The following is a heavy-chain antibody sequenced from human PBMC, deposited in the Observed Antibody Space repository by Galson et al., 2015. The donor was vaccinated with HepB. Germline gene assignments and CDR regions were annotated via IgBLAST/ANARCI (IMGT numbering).Heavy chain of an antibody. J-gene: IGHJ3*02. CDR2: IIPIFGTA. V-gene: IGHV1-69*13. D-gene: IGHD4-23*01. CDR3: ARTPRWVGAFDI. Sequence: SVKVSCKASGGTFSSYAISWVRQAPGQGLEWMGGIIPIFGTANYAQKFQGRVTITADESTSTAYMELSSLRSEDTAVYYCARTPRWVGAFDIWGQGTMVTVSS. CDR1: GGTFSSYA.